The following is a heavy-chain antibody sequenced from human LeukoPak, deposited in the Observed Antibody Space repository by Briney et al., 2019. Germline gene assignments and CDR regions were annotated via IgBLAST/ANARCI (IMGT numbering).Heavy chain of an antibody. CDR3: ARGQGGYYGSGSYLFDY. D-gene: IGHD3-10*01. Sequence: GASVKVSCKASGYTFTSYAMNWVRQAPGQGLEWMGWINTNTGNPTYAQGFTGRFVFSLDTSVSTAYLQISSLKAEDTAVYYCARGQGGYYGSGSYLFDYWGQGTLVTVSS. CDR2: INTNTGNP. V-gene: IGHV7-4-1*02. CDR1: GYTFTSYA. J-gene: IGHJ4*02.